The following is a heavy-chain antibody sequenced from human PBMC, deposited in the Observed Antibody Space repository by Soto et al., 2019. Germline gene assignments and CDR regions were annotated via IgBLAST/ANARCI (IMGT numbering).Heavy chain of an antibody. CDR3: ARHTYCSSTSCYNDWFDP. CDR1: GYSFTSYW. CDR2: IYPGDSDT. Sequence: EVQLVQSGAEVKKPGESLKISCKGSGYSFTSYWIGWVRQMPGKGLEWMGIIYPGDSDTRYSPSFLGQVTISADKSISTAYLQWSSLKASDTAMYYCARHTYCSSTSCYNDWFDPWGQGTLVTVSS. V-gene: IGHV5-51*01. J-gene: IGHJ5*02. D-gene: IGHD2-2*01.